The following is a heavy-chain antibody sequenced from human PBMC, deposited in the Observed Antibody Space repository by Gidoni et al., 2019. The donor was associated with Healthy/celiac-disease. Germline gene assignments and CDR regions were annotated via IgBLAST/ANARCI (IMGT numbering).Heavy chain of an antibody. Sequence: QVQLQESGPGLVKPSETLSLTCTVSGYSISSVYYWGWIRQPPGKGLEWIGSIYHSGSTYYNPSLKSRVTISVDTSKNQFSLKLSSVTAADTAVYYCAREEVTMVRGVVLWFDPWGQGTLVTVSS. D-gene: IGHD3-10*01. V-gene: IGHV4-38-2*02. J-gene: IGHJ5*02. CDR3: AREEVTMVRGVVLWFDP. CDR2: IYHSGST. CDR1: GYSISSVYY.